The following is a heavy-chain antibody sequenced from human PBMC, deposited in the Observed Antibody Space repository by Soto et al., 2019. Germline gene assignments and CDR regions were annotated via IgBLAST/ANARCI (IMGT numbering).Heavy chain of an antibody. J-gene: IGHJ3*02. CDR3: TTFYGNAFDI. V-gene: IGHV4-39*01. CDR2: IFYSGSI. Sequence: QLQLQESGPGLVKPSETLSLTCTVSGGSVSSDSYNWDWIRQPPEKGLEWIGTIFYSGSIDYNPSLKSRVTIPEDTSNTPLTLKVTSLTAADTAVHHCTTFYGNAFDIWGRGATVTVS. CDR1: GGSVSSDSYN. D-gene: IGHD4-17*01.